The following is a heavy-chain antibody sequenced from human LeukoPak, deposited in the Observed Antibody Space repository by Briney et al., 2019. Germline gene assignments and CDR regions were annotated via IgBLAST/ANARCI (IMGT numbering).Heavy chain of an antibody. V-gene: IGHV3-23*01. Sequence: GGSLRLSCAASGFTFNSYAMSWVRQAPGKGLEWVSAISGSGGSTYYADSVKGRFTISRDNSKNTLYLQMNSLRAEDTAVYYCARVGYNSGWYEYWGQGTLVTVSS. CDR2: ISGSGGST. CDR3: ARVGYNSGWYEY. CDR1: GFTFNSYA. J-gene: IGHJ4*02. D-gene: IGHD6-19*01.